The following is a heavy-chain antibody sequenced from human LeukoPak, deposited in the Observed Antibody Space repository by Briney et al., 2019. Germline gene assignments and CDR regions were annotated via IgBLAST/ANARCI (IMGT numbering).Heavy chain of an antibody. J-gene: IGHJ4*02. CDR2: INHSGST. CDR1: GDSISTSTDY. CDR3: ARRILRDSSGWYSRRGYFDY. Sequence: PSETLSLTCTVSGDSISTSTDYWGWIRQPPGKGLEWIGEINHSGSTNYNPSLKSRVTISVDTSKNQFSLKLSSVTAADTAVYYCARRILRDSSGWYSRRGYFDYWGQGTLVTVSS. D-gene: IGHD6-19*01. V-gene: IGHV4-39*07.